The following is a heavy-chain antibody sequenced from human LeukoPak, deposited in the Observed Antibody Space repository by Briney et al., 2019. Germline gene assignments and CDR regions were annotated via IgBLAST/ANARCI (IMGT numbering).Heavy chain of an antibody. D-gene: IGHD3-22*01. CDR1: GFTFSSYW. Sequence: GGSLRLPCAASGFTFSSYWMSWVRQAPGKGLVWVSRINTDGSSTSYADSVKGRFTISRDNAKNTLYLQMDSLRAEDTAVYYCASQMYYYDSSGFDYWGQGTLVTVSS. V-gene: IGHV3-74*01. J-gene: IGHJ4*02. CDR3: ASQMYYYDSSGFDY. CDR2: INTDGSST.